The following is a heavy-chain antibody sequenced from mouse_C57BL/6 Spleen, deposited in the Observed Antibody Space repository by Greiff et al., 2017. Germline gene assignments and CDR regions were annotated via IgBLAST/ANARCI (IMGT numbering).Heavy chain of an antibody. J-gene: IGHJ4*01. Sequence: VKLQQPGAELVRPGSSVKLSCKASGYTFTSYWMDWVKQRPGQGLEWIGNIYPSDSETHYNQKFKDKATLTVDKSSSTAYMQLSSLTSEDSAVYYCARISNYFMDYWGQGTSVTVSS. D-gene: IGHD2-5*01. CDR3: ARISNYFMDY. CDR2: IYPSDSET. V-gene: IGHV1-61*01. CDR1: GYTFTSYW.